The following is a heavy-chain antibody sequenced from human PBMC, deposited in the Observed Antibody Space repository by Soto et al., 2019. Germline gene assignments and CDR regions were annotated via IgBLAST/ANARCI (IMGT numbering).Heavy chain of an antibody. V-gene: IGHV3-7*02. CDR1: GFTFSRYW. J-gene: IGHJ4*02. CDR2: IKKDGSRK. Sequence: GGSLRLSCAASGFTFSRYWMNWVRQAPGKGLEWVANIKKDGSRKNYADSVKGRFTISRDNAKNTLYLQMNSLRAEDTAVYYCASHIVVVTATRSVDYWGQGTLVTVSS. D-gene: IGHD2-21*02. CDR3: ASHIVVVTATRSVDY.